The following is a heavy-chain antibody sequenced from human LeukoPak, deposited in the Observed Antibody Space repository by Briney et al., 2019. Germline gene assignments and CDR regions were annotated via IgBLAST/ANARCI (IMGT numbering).Heavy chain of an antibody. CDR2: IRGNADTA. D-gene: IGHD3-22*01. J-gene: IGHJ1*01. CDR1: GFTFGSYA. Sequence: PGGSLRLSCAASGFTFGSYAMSWVRQAPGKGLEWVSSIRGNADTAYYAESVKGRFTISRDDSKKTVFLQIAGLRAEDTALYYCAGGNDYFDTSGYYFERLQHWGQGTLVTVSS. V-gene: IGHV3-23*01. CDR3: AGGNDYFDTSGYYFERLQH.